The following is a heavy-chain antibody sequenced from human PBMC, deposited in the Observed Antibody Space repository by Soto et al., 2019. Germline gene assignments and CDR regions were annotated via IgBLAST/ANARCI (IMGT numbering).Heavy chain of an antibody. CDR1: GGSFIDYS. J-gene: IGHJ6*02. Sequence: SETLSLTCAVYGGSFIDYSWGWIRQSPGTGLEWIGEINHSGSANYSPSFQGHVTISADKSISTAYLQWSSLKASDTAMYYCASRDTRQYYGSDYYYYGMDVWGQGTTVTVSS. V-gene: IGHV4-34*01. D-gene: IGHD3-10*01. CDR2: INHSGSA. CDR3: ASRDTRQYYGSDYYYYGMDV.